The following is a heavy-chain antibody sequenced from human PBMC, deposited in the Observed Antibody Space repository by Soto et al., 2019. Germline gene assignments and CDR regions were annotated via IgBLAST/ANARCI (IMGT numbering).Heavy chain of an antibody. Sequence: GGSLRLSCAASGFTFSSYAMSWVRQAPGKGLEWVSAISGSGGSTYYADSVKGRFTISRDNSKNTLYLQMNSLRAEDTAVYYCAKDYCSSTSCFAAGRDAFDIWGQGTMVTVSS. CDR1: GFTFSSYA. CDR2: ISGSGGST. V-gene: IGHV3-23*01. J-gene: IGHJ3*02. CDR3: AKDYCSSTSCFAAGRDAFDI. D-gene: IGHD2-2*01.